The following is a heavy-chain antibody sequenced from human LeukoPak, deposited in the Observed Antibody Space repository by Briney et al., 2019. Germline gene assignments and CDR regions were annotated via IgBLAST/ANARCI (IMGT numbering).Heavy chain of an antibody. J-gene: IGHJ4*02. V-gene: IGHV4-39*01. CDR2: IYYSGNT. Sequence: SETLSLTCTVSGGFISSSSYYWGWIRQPPGKRLEWIGSIYYSGNTYYNPSLKSRVTISVDTSKNQFSLKLSSVTAADTAVYYCARVSCSSTSCLDYCGQGTLVTVSS. CDR1: GGFISSSSYY. D-gene: IGHD2-2*01. CDR3: ARVSCSSTSCLDY.